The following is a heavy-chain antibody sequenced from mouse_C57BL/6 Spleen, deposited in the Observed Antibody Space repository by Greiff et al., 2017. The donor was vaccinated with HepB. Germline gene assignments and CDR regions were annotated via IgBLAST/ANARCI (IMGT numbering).Heavy chain of an antibody. Sequence: VQLQQSGAELVKPGASVKISCKASGYAFSSYWMNWVKQRPGKGLEWIGQIYPGDGDTNYNGKFKGKATLTADKSTSTAYMQLSSMTSEDYAVYFCARYGVVQGGYAMDYWGQGTSVTVSS. J-gene: IGHJ4*01. CDR3: ARYGVVQGGYAMDY. CDR1: GYAFSSYW. CDR2: IYPGDGDT. D-gene: IGHD1-1*01. V-gene: IGHV1-80*01.